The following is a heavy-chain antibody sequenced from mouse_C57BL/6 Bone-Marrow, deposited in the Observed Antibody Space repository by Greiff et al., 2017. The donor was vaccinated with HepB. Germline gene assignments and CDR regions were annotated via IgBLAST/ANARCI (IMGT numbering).Heavy chain of an antibody. D-gene: IGHD1-1*01. V-gene: IGHV6-3*01. Sequence: EVKLVESGGGLVQPGGSMKLSCVASGFTFSNYWMNWVRQSPEKGLEWVAQIRLKSDNYATHYAESVKGWFTISRDDSKSSVYLQMNNLRAEDTGIYYCTGLYGSSSWYFDVWGTGTTVTVSS. CDR1: GFTFSNYW. CDR3: TGLYGSSSWYFDV. J-gene: IGHJ1*03. CDR2: IRLKSDNYAT.